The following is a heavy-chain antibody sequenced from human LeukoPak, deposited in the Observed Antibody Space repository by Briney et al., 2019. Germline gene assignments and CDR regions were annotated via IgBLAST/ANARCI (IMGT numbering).Heavy chain of an antibody. J-gene: IGHJ4*02. V-gene: IGHV4-34*01. Sequence: PSETLSLTCAVYGGSFSGYYWSWICQPPGKGLEWIGEINHSGSTNYNPSLKSRVTISVDTSKNQFSLKLSSVTAADTAVYYCARGQTIVGATGDFWGQGTLVTVSS. CDR3: ARGQTIVGATGDF. CDR2: INHSGST. D-gene: IGHD1-26*01. CDR1: GGSFSGYY.